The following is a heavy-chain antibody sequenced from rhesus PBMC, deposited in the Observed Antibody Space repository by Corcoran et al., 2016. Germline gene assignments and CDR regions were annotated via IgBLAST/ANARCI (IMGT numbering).Heavy chain of an antibody. CDR2: ISGSGGST. V-gene: IGHV4-173*01. CDR1: GGSISSHY. Sequence: QVQLQESGPGLVKPSETLSLTCAVSGGSISSHYWSWIRQPPGKGLEWLGRISGSGGSTDYNPSLKSRVTISTDTSKNQFSLKLSSVTAADTAVYYCAREIEYYNIWTGYSGIDYWGQGVLVTVSS. CDR3: AREIEYYNIWTGYSGIDY. D-gene: IGHD3-3*01. J-gene: IGHJ4*01.